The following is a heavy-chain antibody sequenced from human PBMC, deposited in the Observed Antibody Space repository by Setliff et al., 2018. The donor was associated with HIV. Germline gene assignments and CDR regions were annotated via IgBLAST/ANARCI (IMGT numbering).Heavy chain of an antibody. V-gene: IGHV3-21*01. J-gene: IGHJ5*02. Sequence: PGGSLRLSCVASGFTFSSYSMNWVRQAPGKGPEWVSSISTSSSFKYYTDSVKGRFTISRDNAKNSLYLQMNSLRAEDTAVYYCARDHRPYFYGKAWFDLWGQGTLVTVSS. CDR1: GFTFSSYS. CDR3: ARDHRPYFYGKAWFDL. CDR2: ISTSSSFK. D-gene: IGHD3-10*01.